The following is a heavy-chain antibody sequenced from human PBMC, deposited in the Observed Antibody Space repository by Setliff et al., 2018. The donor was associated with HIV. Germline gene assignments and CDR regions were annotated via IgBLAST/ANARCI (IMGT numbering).Heavy chain of an antibody. J-gene: IGHJ4*02. D-gene: IGHD2-15*01. CDR1: GYTFSDYY. CDR2: VDPEDGET. Sequence: GASVKVSCKASGYTFSDYYMHWVQQAPGKGLEWMGRVDPEDGETKYAEKFLGRVTITADTSTDTVYMELSSLRSEDTAVYYCATDPDGGSSDGWGQGTLVTVSS. CDR3: ATDPDGGSSDG. V-gene: IGHV1-69-2*01.